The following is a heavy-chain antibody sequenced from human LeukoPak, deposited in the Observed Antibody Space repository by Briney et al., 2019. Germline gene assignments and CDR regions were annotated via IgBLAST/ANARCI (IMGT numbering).Heavy chain of an antibody. CDR2: IYYSGST. D-gene: IGHD2-2*01. CDR3: ARHCSSTSCYSRWYFDL. J-gene: IGHJ2*01. V-gene: IGHV4-59*08. CDR1: GGSISTYY. Sequence: SETLSLTCTLSGGSISTYYWSWIRQPPGKGLEWIGYIYYSGSTNYNPSLKSRVTISVDTSKNQFSLKLSSVTAADTAVYYCARHCSSTSCYSRWYFDLWGRGTLVTVSS.